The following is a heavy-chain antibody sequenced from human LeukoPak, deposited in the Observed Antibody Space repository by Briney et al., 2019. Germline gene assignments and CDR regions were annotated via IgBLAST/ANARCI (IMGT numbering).Heavy chain of an antibody. J-gene: IGHJ6*02. CDR1: GYTFTGYY. Sequence: ASVKVSCKASGYTFTGYYMHWVRQAPGQGLEWMGWLNPNIGGTNYAQKFQGRVTMTRDTSISTAYMELRRLRSDDTAVYYCARDFQITAAGTGYYYGMDVWGQGTTVTVSS. CDR3: ARDFQITAAGTGYYYGMDV. D-gene: IGHD6-13*01. V-gene: IGHV1-2*02. CDR2: LNPNIGGT.